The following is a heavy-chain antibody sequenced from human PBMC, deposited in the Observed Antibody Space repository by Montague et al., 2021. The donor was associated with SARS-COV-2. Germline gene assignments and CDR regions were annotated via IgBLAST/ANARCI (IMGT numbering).Heavy chain of an antibody. CDR2: XYWNDDK. Sequence: PALVKPTQTPTLTCTFSGFSLSTSGVGVGWIRQPPGKALEWLALXYWNDDKRYSPSLKSRLTITKDTSKNQVVLTMTNMDPVDTATYYCAHRRIRVTIFGVVTNPYYYYGMDVGGQGTTVTVSS. CDR3: AHRRIRVTIFGVVTNPYYYYGMDV. J-gene: IGHJ6*02. V-gene: IGHV2-5*01. CDR1: GFSLSTSGVG. D-gene: IGHD3-3*01.